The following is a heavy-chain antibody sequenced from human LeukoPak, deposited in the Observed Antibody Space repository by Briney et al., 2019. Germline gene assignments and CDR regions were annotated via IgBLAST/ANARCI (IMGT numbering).Heavy chain of an antibody. J-gene: IGHJ4*02. CDR3: ARGGGYYFDY. V-gene: IGHV4-39*07. Sequence: NSSETLSLTCTVSGGSISSSSYYWGWIRQPPGKGLEWIGSIYYSGSTYYNPSLKSRVTISVDTSKNQFSLKLSSVTAADTALYYCARGGGYYFDYWGQGILVAVSS. CDR1: GGSISSSSYY. D-gene: IGHD5-12*01. CDR2: IYYSGST.